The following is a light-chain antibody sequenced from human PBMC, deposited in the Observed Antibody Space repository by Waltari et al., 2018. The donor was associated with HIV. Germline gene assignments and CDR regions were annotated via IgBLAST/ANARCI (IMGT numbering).Light chain of an antibody. Sequence: SYVLTQPPSVSVAPGQTARITCGGDKLGTKRVHWYQQKSGQAPVLVVSDNTDRPSGIPGRFSGSNSGNTAPLTLNRVEAGDEADYYCQVWDSTSDWVFGGGSKLTVL. V-gene: IGLV3-21*02. CDR1: KLGTKR. CDR3: QVWDSTSDWV. J-gene: IGLJ3*02. CDR2: DNT.